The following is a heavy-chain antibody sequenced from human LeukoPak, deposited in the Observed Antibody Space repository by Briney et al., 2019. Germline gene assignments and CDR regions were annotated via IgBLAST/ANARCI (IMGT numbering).Heavy chain of an antibody. V-gene: IGHV3-7*01. CDR1: GFTFSSYW. D-gene: IGHD3-10*01. Sequence: GGSPRLSCAASGFTFSSYWMSWVRQAPGKGLEWVANIKQDGSEKHYVDSVKGRFTISRDNAKNSLYLQMNSLRAEDTAVYYCARDHGAAGAYYMDVWGKGTTVTVSS. CDR2: IKQDGSEK. J-gene: IGHJ6*03. CDR3: ARDHGAAGAYYMDV.